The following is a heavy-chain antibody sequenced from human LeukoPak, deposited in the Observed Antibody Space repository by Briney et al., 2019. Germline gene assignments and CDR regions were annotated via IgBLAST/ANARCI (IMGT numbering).Heavy chain of an antibody. CDR1: GGSISSGPYY. CDR2: VYSSGDT. J-gene: IGHJ5*02. V-gene: IGHV4-61*02. D-gene: IGHD5-24*01. Sequence: PSETLSLTCTVSGGSISSGPYYWSWIRQPAGKGLEWIGRVYSSGDTNYNPSLKSRVTISVDTSKNQFSLKLRSVTAADTAVYYCARNGYNGVDPWGQGTLVTVSS. CDR3: ARNGYNGVDP.